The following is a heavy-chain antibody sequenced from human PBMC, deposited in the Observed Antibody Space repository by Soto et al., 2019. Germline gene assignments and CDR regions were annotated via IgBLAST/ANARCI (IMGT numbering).Heavy chain of an antibody. CDR3: TTDGLDYFVY. CDR1: SVSNAW. Sequence: SVSNAWMNWVRQAPGKGLEWVGRIKSKTDGGTTDYAAPVKGRFTISRDDSKNTLYLQMNSLKTEDTAVYYCTTDGLDYFVYWGQGTLVTVSS. J-gene: IGHJ4*02. CDR2: IKSKTDGGTT. V-gene: IGHV3-15*07.